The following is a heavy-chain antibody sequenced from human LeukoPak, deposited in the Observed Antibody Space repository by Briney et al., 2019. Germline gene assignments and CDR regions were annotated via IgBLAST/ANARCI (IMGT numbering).Heavy chain of an antibody. CDR1: GGSISSSDYY. J-gene: IGHJ4*02. D-gene: IGHD3-9*01. V-gene: IGHV4-39*01. CDR2: IYYSVTT. Sequence: SETLSLTCTVSGGSISSSDYYWGWIRQPPGKGLEWIGSIYYSVTTYYNPSLKSRVTISVDTSKNQFSLKLSSVTAADTAVYYCARFDDILTGVFDYWGQGTLVTVSS. CDR3: ARFDDILTGVFDY.